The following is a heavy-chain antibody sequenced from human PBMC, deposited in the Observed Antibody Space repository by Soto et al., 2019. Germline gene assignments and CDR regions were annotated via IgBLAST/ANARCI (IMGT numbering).Heavy chain of an antibody. D-gene: IGHD2-2*01. CDR1: GFTVSSNY. CDR3: ARGCSSTSCHYN. Sequence: GGSLRLSCAASGFTVSSNYMSWVRQAPGKGLEWVSVIYSGGSTYYADSVKGRFTISSDNSKNTLYLQMNSLRAEDTAVYYCARGCSSTSCHYNWGQGTLVTVSS. J-gene: IGHJ4*02. CDR2: IYSGGST. V-gene: IGHV3-66*01.